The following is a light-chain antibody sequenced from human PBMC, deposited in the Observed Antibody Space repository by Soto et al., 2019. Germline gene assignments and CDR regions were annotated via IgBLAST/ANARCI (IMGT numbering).Light chain of an antibody. Sequence: EIVLTQSPAPLSVFPGETATLSCGASQSVSNNLAWYHQKPGQAPRPHIYGASTRATGVPARFSGSGSGTEFTLPISSLQSADSAIYYGQQYASWPFTFGPGTKVAIE. CDR3: QQYASWPFT. V-gene: IGKV3-15*01. CDR2: GAS. CDR1: QSVSNN. J-gene: IGKJ3*01.